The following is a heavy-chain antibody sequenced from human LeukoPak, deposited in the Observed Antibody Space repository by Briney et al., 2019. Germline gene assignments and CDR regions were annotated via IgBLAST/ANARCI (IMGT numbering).Heavy chain of an antibody. D-gene: IGHD3-22*01. CDR3: AKDTLRVEGYDSSGYYHAYYYYGMDV. Sequence: GGSLSLSCAASGFTFSSYGMHWVRQAPGKGLEWVAVIWDEGSNKYYADSVKGRFTISRDNSKTTLYLKLNSLRAEDTAVYYCAKDTLRVEGYDSSGYYHAYYYYGMDVWGQGTTVTVSS. V-gene: IGHV3-33*06. CDR2: IWDEGSNK. J-gene: IGHJ6*02. CDR1: GFTFSSYG.